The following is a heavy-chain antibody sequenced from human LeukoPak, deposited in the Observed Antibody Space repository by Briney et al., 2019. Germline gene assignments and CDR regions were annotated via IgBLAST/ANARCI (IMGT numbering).Heavy chain of an antibody. D-gene: IGHD3-9*01. CDR1: GGTFSSYA. Sequence: SVKVSCKASGGTFSSYAISWVRQAPGQGLEWMGGIIPIFGTANYAQKFQGRVTITADESTSAAYMELSSPRSEDTAVYYCARVLHYDILTGYAPADVWGKGTTVTVSS. CDR3: ARVLHYDILTGYAPADV. CDR2: IIPIFGTA. V-gene: IGHV1-69*13. J-gene: IGHJ6*04.